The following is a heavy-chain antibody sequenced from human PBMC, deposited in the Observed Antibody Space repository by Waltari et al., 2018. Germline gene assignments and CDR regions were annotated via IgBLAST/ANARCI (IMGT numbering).Heavy chain of an antibody. CDR3: ARDRYCGGDCYSSDY. Sequence: QVQLVQSGAEVKKPGSSVKVSCKASGGTFSSYAIRWVRPAPGQGLEWMGRIIPIFGTANYAQKFQGRVTITADKSTSTAYMELSSLRSEDTAVYYCARDRYCGGDCYSSDYWGQGTLVTVSS. D-gene: IGHD2-21*01. CDR2: IIPIFGTA. CDR1: GGTFSSYA. J-gene: IGHJ4*02. V-gene: IGHV1-69*08.